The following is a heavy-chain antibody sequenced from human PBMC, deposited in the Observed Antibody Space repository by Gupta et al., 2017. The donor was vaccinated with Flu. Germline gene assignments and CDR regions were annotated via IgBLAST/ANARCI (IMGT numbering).Heavy chain of an antibody. D-gene: IGHD1-26*01. CDR2: IDPSGGT. Sequence: RGSYWSWISHTPGKGPEWIGEIDPSGGTNYNPSLKSRVTRSVDTSTTQFSLNLHSVTAADTAIYYCTRLGGVKVGYNWFDPWGQGTLVTVSS. CDR3: TRLGGVKVGYNWFDP. CDR1: RGSY. J-gene: IGHJ5*02. V-gene: IGHV4-34*01.